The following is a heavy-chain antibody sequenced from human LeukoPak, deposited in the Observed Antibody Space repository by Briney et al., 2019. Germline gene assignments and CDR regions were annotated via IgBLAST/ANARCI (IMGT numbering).Heavy chain of an antibody. CDR2: ISSSGSTI. J-gene: IGHJ4*02. V-gene: IGHV3-48*03. Sequence: GGSLRLSCAASGFTFSSYEMNWVRQAPGKGLEWVSYISSSGSTIYYADSVKGRFTISRDNAKSLLYLQMNSLRADDTAVYYCARVAEAAAFDYWGQGTLVTVSS. CDR3: ARVAEAAAFDY. D-gene: IGHD6-13*01. CDR1: GFTFSSYE.